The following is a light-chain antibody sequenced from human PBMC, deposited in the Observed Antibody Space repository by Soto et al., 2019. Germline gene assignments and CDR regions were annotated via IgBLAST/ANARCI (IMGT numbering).Light chain of an antibody. V-gene: IGLV1-47*02. CDR1: RSNIGVNY. Sequence: QSVLTQPPSASGTPGQRVSISCSGGRSNIGVNYVYWYQQLPGTAPKLLIYSDNQRPSGVPGRFSGYKSGTSASLAISGLRSDHEADYYCAAWDDSLSGYVFGTGTKVTVL. CDR2: SDN. CDR3: AAWDDSLSGYV. J-gene: IGLJ1*01.